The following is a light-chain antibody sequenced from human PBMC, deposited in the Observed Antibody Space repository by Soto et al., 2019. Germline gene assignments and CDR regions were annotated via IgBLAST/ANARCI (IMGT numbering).Light chain of an antibody. CDR1: QSVSVY. J-gene: IGKJ3*01. V-gene: IGKV3-20*01. CDR2: DAS. Sequence: EIVLTQSPATLSLPPGERATLSCRASQSVSVYLAWYQQKPGQAPRLLIYDASNRATGIPDRFSGSGSGTDFTLTISRLQPEDSAVYYCQQCGGSPLFSFGPGTKVDN. CDR3: QQCGGSPLFS.